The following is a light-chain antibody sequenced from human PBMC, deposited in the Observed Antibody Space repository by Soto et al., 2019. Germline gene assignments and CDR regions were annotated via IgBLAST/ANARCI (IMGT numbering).Light chain of an antibody. Sequence: QSALTQPASVSGSPGQSITISCTGTSTDVGDSNRVSWYQHHPGKAPKLIIYEVSYRPSGVSNRFSGSKSAYTASLTISGLQAEDEADYYCNSQTTSGIRVFGTGTKVTVL. CDR1: STDVGDSNR. J-gene: IGLJ1*01. CDR2: EVS. CDR3: NSQTTSGIRV. V-gene: IGLV2-14*01.